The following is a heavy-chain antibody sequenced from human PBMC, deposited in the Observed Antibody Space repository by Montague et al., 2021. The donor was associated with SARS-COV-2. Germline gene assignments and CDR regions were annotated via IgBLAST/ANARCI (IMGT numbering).Heavy chain of an antibody. CDR3: ASSYYYGSGTYVYNYYMDG. J-gene: IGHJ6*03. V-gene: IGHV4-39*01. CDR2: ISYSGRT. CDR1: GGSVSSSPYY. Sequence: SETLSLTCTVSGGSVSSSPYYWGWIRQPPGRGLEWVGSISYSGRTYFSPSLESRLTISVDSSENQFSLRLSSVTAADTAVYYCASSYYYGSGTYVYNYYMDGWGKGTTVTVSS. D-gene: IGHD3-10*01.